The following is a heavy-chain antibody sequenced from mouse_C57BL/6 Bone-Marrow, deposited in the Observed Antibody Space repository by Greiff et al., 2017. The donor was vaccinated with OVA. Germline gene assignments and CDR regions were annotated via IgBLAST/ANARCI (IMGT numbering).Heavy chain of an antibody. CDR3: TGCITTGFDY. Sequence: DVKLVESGGGLVQPGGSMKLSCVASGFTFSNYWMNWVRQSPEKGLEWVAQIRLKSDNYATHYAESVKGRFTISRDDSKSSVYLQMNNLRAEDTGIYYCTGCITTGFDYWGQGTTLTVSS. CDR2: IRLKSDNYAT. D-gene: IGHD1-2*01. CDR1: GFTFSNYW. V-gene: IGHV6-3*01. J-gene: IGHJ2*01.